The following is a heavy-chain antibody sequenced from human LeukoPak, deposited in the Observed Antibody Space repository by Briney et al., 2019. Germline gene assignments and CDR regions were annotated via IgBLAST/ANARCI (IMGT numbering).Heavy chain of an antibody. CDR3: ARQRDDAFDI. Sequence: KTSETLSLTCAVYGGSFSGYYWSWIRQPPGKGLEWIGEINHSGSTNYNPSLKSRVTISVDTSKNQFSLKLTSVTAADTAVYYCARQRDDAFDIWGQGTMVTVSS. CDR2: INHSGST. V-gene: IGHV4-34*01. CDR1: GGSFSGYY. J-gene: IGHJ3*02.